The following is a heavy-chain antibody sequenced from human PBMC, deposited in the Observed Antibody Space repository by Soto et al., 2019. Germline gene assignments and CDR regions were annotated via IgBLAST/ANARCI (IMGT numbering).Heavy chain of an antibody. D-gene: IGHD4-17*01. CDR3: AKAAPMDAGDKYYYDF. CDR2: IIPFFGTA. Sequence: SVKVSCKASGGTFSTFGISWVRQAPGQGLEWMGGIIPFFGTARYSQKFEDRITITADESTNTVCMDLRSLTSEDTAIYYCAKAAPMDAGDKYYYDFWGQGAQVTVSS. V-gene: IGHV1-69*13. J-gene: IGHJ4*02. CDR1: GGTFSTFG.